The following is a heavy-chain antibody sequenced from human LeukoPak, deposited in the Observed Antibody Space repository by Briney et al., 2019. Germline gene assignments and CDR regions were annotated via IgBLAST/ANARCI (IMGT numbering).Heavy chain of an antibody. J-gene: IGHJ4*02. CDR3: ARHSSGYYYSPFDY. CDR1: GGSISSSSYY. D-gene: IGHD3-22*01. Sequence: SETLSLTCTVSGGSISSSSYYWGWIRPPPGKGMEWIGSIYNSGSTYHNPSLKSRVTISIDTSKNQFSLNLRSVTAADSAVYYCARHSSGYYYSPFDYWGQGRLVTVSS. V-gene: IGHV4-39*01. CDR2: IYNSGST.